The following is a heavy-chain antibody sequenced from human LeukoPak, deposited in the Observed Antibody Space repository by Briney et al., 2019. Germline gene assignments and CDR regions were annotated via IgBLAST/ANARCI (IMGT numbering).Heavy chain of an antibody. CDR2: IYSGGST. J-gene: IGHJ3*02. D-gene: IGHD5-12*01. Sequence: GVSLSLSCAACGFTFSTNYMSWLRHATGKGLVCVSVIYSGGSTYYADSVKGRFTISRDNYKNTLYLQMNSLRDEDTAVYYCARVQGETLPTNAFDIWGQGTMVTVSS. CDR3: ARVQGETLPTNAFDI. CDR1: GFTFSTNY. V-gene: IGHV3-66*01.